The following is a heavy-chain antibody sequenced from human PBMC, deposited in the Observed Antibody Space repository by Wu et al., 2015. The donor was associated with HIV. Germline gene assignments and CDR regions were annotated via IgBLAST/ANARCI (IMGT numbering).Heavy chain of an antibody. J-gene: IGHJ6*02. Sequence: SSYAISWVRQAPGQGLEWMGGIIPIFGTANYAQKFQGRVTITTDESTSTAYMELSSLRSEDTAVYYCGRGYDSSGYPAYYYGMDVWGQGP. CDR3: GRGYDSSGYPAYYYGMDV. CDR2: IIPIFGTA. CDR1: SSYA. V-gene: IGHV1-69*05. D-gene: IGHD3-22*01.